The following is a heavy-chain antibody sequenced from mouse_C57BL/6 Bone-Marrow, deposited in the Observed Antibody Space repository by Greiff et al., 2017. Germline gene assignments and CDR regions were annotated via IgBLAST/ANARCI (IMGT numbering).Heavy chain of an antibody. CDR2: ISDGGSYT. CDR1: GFTFSSYA. CDR3: ASYYYGSSWYFEV. J-gene: IGHJ1*03. V-gene: IGHV5-4*01. Sequence: EVQVVESGGGLVKPGGSLKLSCAASGFTFSSYAMSWVRQTPEKRLEWVATISDGGSYTYYPDNVKGRFTISRDNAKNNLYLQMSHLKSEDTAMYYCASYYYGSSWYFEVWGTGTTVTVAS. D-gene: IGHD1-1*01.